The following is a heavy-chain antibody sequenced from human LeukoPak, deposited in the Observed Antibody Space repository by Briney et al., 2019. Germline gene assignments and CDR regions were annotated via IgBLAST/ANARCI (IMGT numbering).Heavy chain of an antibody. J-gene: IGHJ4*02. CDR1: GGSISSYY. CDR3: ARALVGATTDY. V-gene: IGHV4-59*01. Sequence: ASETLSLTCTVSGGSISSYYWSWIRQPPGKGLEWIGYIYYSGSTNYNPSLKSRVTISIDTSKNQFSLKLSSVTAADTAVYYCARALVGATTDYWGQGTLVTVSS. D-gene: IGHD1-26*01. CDR2: IYYSGST.